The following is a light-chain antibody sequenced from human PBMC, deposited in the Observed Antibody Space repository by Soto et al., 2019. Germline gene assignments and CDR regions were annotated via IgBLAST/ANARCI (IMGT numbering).Light chain of an antibody. V-gene: IGKV1-39*01. CDR3: QQSYSTPFT. J-gene: IGKJ3*01. Sequence: DIQMTQSPSSLSASVGDRVTITCRASQSISSYLNWYQQKPGKAPKLLIYAASSLQSGVPSRFSATGSGTDFTLTISSLQPEEFATYYCQQSYSTPFTFGPGTKVDI. CDR2: AAS. CDR1: QSISSY.